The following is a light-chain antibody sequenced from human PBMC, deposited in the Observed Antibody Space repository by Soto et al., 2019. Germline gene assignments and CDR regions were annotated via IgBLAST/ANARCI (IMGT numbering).Light chain of an antibody. J-gene: IGKJ1*01. CDR2: GAS. Sequence: EIVLTQSPGSLSLSPGQRATLSCRASQSVDSTFFAWYQKKPGQAPRLLIYGASKRDTGVPDRFSGSGSGPDFTLTISRLEPEDLAVYYCQQYMSSVTFGQGTKVEI. CDR1: QSVDSTF. V-gene: IGKV3-20*01. CDR3: QQYMSSVT.